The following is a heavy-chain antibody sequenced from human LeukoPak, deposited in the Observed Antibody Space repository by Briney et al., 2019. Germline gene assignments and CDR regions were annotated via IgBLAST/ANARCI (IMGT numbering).Heavy chain of an antibody. CDR1: GFTFSSYS. J-gene: IGHJ4*02. Sequence: PGGSLRLSCAASGFTFSSYSMNWVRQAAGKGMEWVSSISSTSSYIYYADSVKARFTISRDNAKNSLYLQMNSLRAEDTAVYYCARDQDTAMEPHFDYWGQGTLVTVSS. V-gene: IGHV3-21*01. D-gene: IGHD5-18*01. CDR3: ARDQDTAMEPHFDY. CDR2: ISSTSSYI.